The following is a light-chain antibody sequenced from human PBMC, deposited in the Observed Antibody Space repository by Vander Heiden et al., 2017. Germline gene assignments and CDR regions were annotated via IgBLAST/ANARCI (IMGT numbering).Light chain of an antibody. Sequence: EIVLTQSPGTLSLSPGERATLSCRASQSVSSSLVWYQQKPGQAPRLLIYDASNRATGIPAKFSGSGSGTDFTLTISSLEPEDFAVYYCQQRRSWPLTFGGGTKVDIK. V-gene: IGKV3-11*01. CDR2: DAS. CDR1: QSVSSS. J-gene: IGKJ4*01. CDR3: QQRRSWPLT.